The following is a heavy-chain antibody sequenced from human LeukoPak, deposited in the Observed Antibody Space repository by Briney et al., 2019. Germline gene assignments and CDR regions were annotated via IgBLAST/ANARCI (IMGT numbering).Heavy chain of an antibody. V-gene: IGHV4-59*01. J-gene: IGHJ4*02. CDR3: TRGRAYYDSTGYYY. CDR2: TYYSGNT. CDR1: GGSMTNYY. Sequence: SETLSLTCTVSGGSMTNYYWTWIRQSPGKGLEWIGHTYYSGNTNYNPSLKSRVTISIDTSKNQFSLKLSSVTAADTAVYYCTRGRAYYDSTGYYYWGRGILVTVSS. D-gene: IGHD3-22*01.